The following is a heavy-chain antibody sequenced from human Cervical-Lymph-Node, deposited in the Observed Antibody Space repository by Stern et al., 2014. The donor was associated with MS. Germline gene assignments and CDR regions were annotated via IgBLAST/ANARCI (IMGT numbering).Heavy chain of an antibody. CDR2: ISSSSSTI. Sequence: VQLVESGGGLVQPGGSLRLSCAASGFTFSSYSMNWVRQAPGKGLEWVSYISSSSSTIYYADSVKGRFTISRDNAKNSLYLQMNSLRDEDTAVYYCARDLSLGTDNWFDPWGQGTLVTVSS. CDR1: GFTFSSYS. D-gene: IGHD3-16*01. CDR3: ARDLSLGTDNWFDP. V-gene: IGHV3-48*02. J-gene: IGHJ5*02.